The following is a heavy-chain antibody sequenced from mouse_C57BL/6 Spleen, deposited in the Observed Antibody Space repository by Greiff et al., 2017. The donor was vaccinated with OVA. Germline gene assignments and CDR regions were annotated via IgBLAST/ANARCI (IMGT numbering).Heavy chain of an antibody. D-gene: IGHD2-4*01. J-gene: IGHJ1*03. Sequence: VQLQQSGPELVKPGASVKIPCKASGYTFTDYNMDWVKQSHGKSLEWIGDINPNNGGTIYNQKFKGKATLTVDKSSSTAYMELRSLTSEDTAVYYCARDDDDDSGYVDVWGTGTTVTVSS. CDR3: ARDDDDDSGYVDV. V-gene: IGHV1-18*01. CDR1: GYTFTDYN. CDR2: INPNNGGT.